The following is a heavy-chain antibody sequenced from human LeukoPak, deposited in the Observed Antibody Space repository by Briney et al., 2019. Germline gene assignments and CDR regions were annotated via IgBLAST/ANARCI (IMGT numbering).Heavy chain of an antibody. J-gene: IGHJ5*02. CDR2: ISSSSSTI. Sequence: PGGSLRLSCAASGFTFSSYSMNWVRQAPGKGLEWVSYISSSSSTIYYADSVKGRFTISRDNAKNSLYLQMTSLRAEDTAVYYCAVITFSDWFDPWGQGTLVTVSS. CDR1: GFTFSSYS. CDR3: AVITFSDWFDP. D-gene: IGHD3-22*01. V-gene: IGHV3-48*04.